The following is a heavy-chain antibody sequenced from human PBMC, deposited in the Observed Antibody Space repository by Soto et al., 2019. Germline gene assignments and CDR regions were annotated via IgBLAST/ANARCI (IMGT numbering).Heavy chain of an antibody. CDR2: VYSGSAT. V-gene: IGHV3-53*05. CDR1: GFIVSDNS. CDR3: AKNGPSGGCGY. Sequence: GSLRLSCAASGFIVSDNSRNWVRQAPGKGLEWLSVVYSGSATYYADSVKGRFTISRDNSKNTLYLQMNSLRAEDTAVYYCAKNGPSGGCGYWGQGTLVTVSS. J-gene: IGHJ4*02. D-gene: IGHD6-19*01.